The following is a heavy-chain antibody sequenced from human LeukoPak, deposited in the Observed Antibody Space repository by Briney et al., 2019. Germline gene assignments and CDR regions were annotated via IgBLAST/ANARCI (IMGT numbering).Heavy chain of an antibody. Sequence: PSETLSLTCAVYGGSFSGYYWSWIRQPPGKGLEWIGEINHSGSTNYNPSLKSRVTISVDTSKNQFSLKLSSVTAADTAVYYCARGALTIFGVVKDYYYGMDVWGQGTTVTVSS. CDR2: INHSGST. J-gene: IGHJ6*02. V-gene: IGHV4-34*01. CDR1: GGSFSGYY. D-gene: IGHD3-3*01. CDR3: ARGALTIFGVVKDYYYGMDV.